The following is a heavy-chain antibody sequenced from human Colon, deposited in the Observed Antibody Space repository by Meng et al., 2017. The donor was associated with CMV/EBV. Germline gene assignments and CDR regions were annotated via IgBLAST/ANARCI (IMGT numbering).Heavy chain of an antibody. CDR1: GDSINNTRFY. CDR2: IHYNGSA. D-gene: IGHD6-6*01. J-gene: IGHJ4*02. V-gene: IGHV4-39*01. Sequence: SETLSLTCSVSGDSINNTRFYWAWIRQPPGKGLEYIAAIHYNGSAFYSPSPKSRLTISIDTSKSQFSLKVTSVTAADTAVYYCARRAVRQGDLDFWGQGTLVTVSS. CDR3: ARRAVRQGDLDF.